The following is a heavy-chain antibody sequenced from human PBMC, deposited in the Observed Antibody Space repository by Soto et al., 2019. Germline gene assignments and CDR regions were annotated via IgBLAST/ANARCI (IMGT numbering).Heavy chain of an antibody. V-gene: IGHV1-2*02. J-gene: IGHJ4*02. CDR2: IFPKNGAT. Sequence: QVQLVQSGAEVKKPGASVKVSCKTSGYTFSNYYMHWVRQAPGQGLEWMGWIFPKNGATYYVQTFQGRVTMTRDTSITTVYLELNSLRSDDTAVYFCARENYYYDYWGQGTLVTVSS. CDR3: ARENYYYDY. D-gene: IGHD1-7*01. CDR1: GYTFSNYY.